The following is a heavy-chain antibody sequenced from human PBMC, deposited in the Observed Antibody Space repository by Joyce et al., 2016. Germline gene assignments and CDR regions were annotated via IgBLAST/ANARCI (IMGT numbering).Heavy chain of an antibody. J-gene: IGHJ4*02. Sequence: QVQLQGSGPGLVKPSQTLSLTCTVSGGPITRGGYYWSWLRQHPGKGLELIGYIYHSGSSYYNPSLKSRVTITVDTSQNQFSLRLTSGTAADTGEYFCAKSEARGAPIDYWGQGTLVTVSS. CDR3: AKSEARGAPIDY. CDR2: IYHSGSS. V-gene: IGHV4-31*03. CDR1: GGPITRGGYY. D-gene: IGHD3-10*01.